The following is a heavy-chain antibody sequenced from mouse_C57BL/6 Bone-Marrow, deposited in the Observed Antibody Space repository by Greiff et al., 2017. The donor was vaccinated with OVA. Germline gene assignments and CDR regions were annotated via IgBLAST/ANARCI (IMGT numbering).Heavy chain of an antibody. CDR2: IYPRDGST. J-gene: IGHJ3*01. CDR1: GYTFTDHT. CDR3: ARRIYYGYDAFAY. Sequence: VKLMESDAELVKPGASVKISCKVSGYTFTDHTIHWMKQRPEQGLEWIGYIYPRDGSTKYNEKFKGKATLTADKSSSTAYMQLNSLTSEDSAVYFCARRIYYGYDAFAYWGQGTLVTVSA. D-gene: IGHD2-2*01. V-gene: IGHV1-78*01.